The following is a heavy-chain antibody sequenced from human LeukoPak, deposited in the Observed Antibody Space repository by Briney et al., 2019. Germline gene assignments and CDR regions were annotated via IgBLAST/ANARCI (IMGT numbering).Heavy chain of an antibody. Sequence: HGGSLRLSCAASGFTFSDYTINWVRQTPGKGLEWVSSISSSSSYIYYADSVKGRFTISRDNAKNSLYLQMNSLRAEDTATYYCARDSSGWSDWFDPWGQGTPVTVSS. CDR2: ISSSSSYI. CDR1: GFTFSDYT. CDR3: ARDSSGWSDWFDP. J-gene: IGHJ5*02. D-gene: IGHD6-19*01. V-gene: IGHV3-21*01.